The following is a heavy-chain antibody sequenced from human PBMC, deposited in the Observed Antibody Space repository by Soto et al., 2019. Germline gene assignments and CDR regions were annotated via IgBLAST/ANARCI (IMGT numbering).Heavy chain of an antibody. CDR2: IIPILGIA. J-gene: IGHJ4*02. V-gene: IGHV1-69*02. D-gene: IGHD3-9*01. CDR1: GDTFSSWT. Sequence: VTFYRRASGDTFSSWTISWVRQAPGQGLEWMGRIIPILGIANYAQKFQGRVTITADKSTSTAYMELSSLRSEDTGVYYCAREFDHLWGQGSLVAGSS. CDR3: AREFDHL.